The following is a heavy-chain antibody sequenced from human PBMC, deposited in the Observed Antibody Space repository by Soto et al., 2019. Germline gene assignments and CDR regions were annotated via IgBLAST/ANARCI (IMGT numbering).Heavy chain of an antibody. CDR2: IYYSGST. V-gene: IGHV4-31*03. Sequence: PSETLSLISSVSGGSISSVGHYWTWIRQQPGKGLEWIGYIYYSGSTDYNPSLKSRVTISVDRSKNQFSLNLSSVTAADTAIYYCARESGGYDSSTRYGLDVWGQGTTVTVSS. CDR1: GGSISSVGHY. CDR3: ARESGGYDSSTRYGLDV. D-gene: IGHD6-25*01. J-gene: IGHJ6*02.